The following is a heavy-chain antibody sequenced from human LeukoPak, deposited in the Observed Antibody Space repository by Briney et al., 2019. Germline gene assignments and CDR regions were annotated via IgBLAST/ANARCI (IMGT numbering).Heavy chain of an antibody. CDR2: IIPIFGTA. V-gene: IGHV1-69*05. D-gene: IGHD2-15*01. CDR3: ARVVHRGPLYYFDY. CDR1: GGTFSSYA. Sequence: SVKVSCKASGGTFSSYAISWVQQAPGQGLEWMGGIIPIFGTANYAQKFQGRVTITTDESTSTAYMELSSLRSKDTAVYYCARVVHRGPLYYFDYWGQGTLVTVSS. J-gene: IGHJ4*02.